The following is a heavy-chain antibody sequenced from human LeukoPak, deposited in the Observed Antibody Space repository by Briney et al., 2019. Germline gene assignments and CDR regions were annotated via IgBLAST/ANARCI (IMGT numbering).Heavy chain of an antibody. J-gene: IGHJ4*02. CDR3: ARSIAVAGSQFDY. V-gene: IGHV4-59*08. CDR2: IYYSGST. D-gene: IGHD6-19*01. CDR1: GGSISSYY. Sequence: SETLSLTCTVSGGSISSYYWSWIRQPPGKGPEWIGYIYYSGSTNYNPSLKSRVTISVDTSKNQFSLKLSSVTAADTAVYYCARSIAVAGSQFDYWGQGTLVTVSS.